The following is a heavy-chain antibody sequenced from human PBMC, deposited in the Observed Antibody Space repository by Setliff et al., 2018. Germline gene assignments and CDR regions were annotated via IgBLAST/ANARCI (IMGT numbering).Heavy chain of an antibody. CDR3: ATIYGYNSLAWYSDL. Sequence: SVKVSCKVSGGTFRTYEINWVRQAPGQGFEWMGRIIPMFEKTNYAQKFQGRVTITADESTTTTYMELSSLRSDDTAVYYCATIYGYNSLAWYSDLWGRGTLVTV. CDR2: IIPMFEKT. D-gene: IGHD5-18*01. J-gene: IGHJ2*01. CDR1: GGTFRTYE. V-gene: IGHV1-69*13.